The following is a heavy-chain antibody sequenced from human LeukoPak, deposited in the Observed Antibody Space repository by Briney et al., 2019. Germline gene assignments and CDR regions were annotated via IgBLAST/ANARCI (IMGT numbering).Heavy chain of an antibody. CDR1: GGTFSSYA. CDR3: ARDGEMATIYFDY. J-gene: IGHJ4*02. D-gene: IGHD5-24*01. Sequence: SVKVSRKASGGTFSSYALSWVRQAPGQGLELMGTIIPIVGIANYAQKFQGRVTITADKSTCTAYMELSSLRSEATAGYYCARDGEMATIYFDYWGQGTLVTVSS. V-gene: IGHV1-69*04. CDR2: IIPIVGIA.